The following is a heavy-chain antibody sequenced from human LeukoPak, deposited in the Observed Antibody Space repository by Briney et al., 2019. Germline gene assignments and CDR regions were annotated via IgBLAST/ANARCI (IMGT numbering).Heavy chain of an antibody. CDR1: GGTFSSYA. CDR2: IIPIFGTA. D-gene: IGHD3-22*01. CDR3: ARVRAPAPYYYDSSANGHPIDY. Sequence: GASVKVSCKASGGTFSSYAISWVRQAPGQGLEWMGGIIPIFGTANYAQKFQGRVTITADESTSTAYMELSSLRSEDTAVYYCARVRAPAPYYYDSSANGHPIDYWGQGTLVTVSS. V-gene: IGHV1-69*13. J-gene: IGHJ4*02.